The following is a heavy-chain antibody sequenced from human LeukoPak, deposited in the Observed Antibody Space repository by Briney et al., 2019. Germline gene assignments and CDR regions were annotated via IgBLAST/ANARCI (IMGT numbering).Heavy chain of an antibody. Sequence: SETLSLTCTVSGGSISSYYWSWTRQPPGKGLEWIGYISYSGNTDYNPSLKSRDTISVDTSKNQFSLKLSSVTAADTAIYFCARVSITMVRGVIMVNAFDIWGQGTMVTVSS. V-gene: IGHV4-59*01. D-gene: IGHD3-10*01. CDR3: ARVSITMVRGVIMVNAFDI. CDR1: GGSISSYY. CDR2: ISYSGNT. J-gene: IGHJ3*02.